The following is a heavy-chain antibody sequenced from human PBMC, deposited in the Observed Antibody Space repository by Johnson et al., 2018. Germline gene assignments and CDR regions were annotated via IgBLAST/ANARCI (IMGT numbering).Heavy chain of an antibody. CDR2: ISYDGSNK. V-gene: IGHV3-30*18. CDR3: AKDGIAGPDYYMDV. CDR1: EFTFSSYG. D-gene: IGHD6-13*01. Sequence: QVQLVESGGGVVQPGRSLRLSCAASEFTFSSYGMHWVRQAPGKGLEWVAVISYDGSNKYYADSVKGRFTISRDNSKNTLYLQMNSLRAEDTAVYYCAKDGIAGPDYYMDVWGKGTTVTVSS. J-gene: IGHJ6*03.